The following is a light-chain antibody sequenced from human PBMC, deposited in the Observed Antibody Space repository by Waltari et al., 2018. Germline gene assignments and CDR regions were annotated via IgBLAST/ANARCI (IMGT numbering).Light chain of an antibody. V-gene: IGLV4-69*01. CDR3: QTWDTGIWV. Sequence: QPVLTQPPSASASLGASVKFPCTLTSGHSNYAVAWHQQHQGKAPRYLMRLNNDGSHIKGDGIPDRFSGSSSGAERYLNISNLQSEDEADFYCQTWDTGIWVFGGGTRLTVL. CDR2: LNNDGSH. J-gene: IGLJ3*02. CDR1: SGHSNYA.